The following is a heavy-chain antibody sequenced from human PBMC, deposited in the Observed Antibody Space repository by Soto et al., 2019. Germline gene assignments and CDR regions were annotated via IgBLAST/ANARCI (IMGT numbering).Heavy chain of an antibody. J-gene: IGHJ6*02. CDR3: TTVGSSWLYYYYGMDV. D-gene: IGHD6-13*01. CDR2: IKSKTDGGTT. CDR1: GFTFSNAW. Sequence: VGSLRLCCAASGFTFSNAWMSWVRQAPGKGLEWVGRIKSKTDGGTTDYAAPVKGRFTISRDDSKNTLYLQMNCLKTEDTAVYYCTTVGSSWLYYYYGMDVWGQGTTVTVSS. V-gene: IGHV3-15*01.